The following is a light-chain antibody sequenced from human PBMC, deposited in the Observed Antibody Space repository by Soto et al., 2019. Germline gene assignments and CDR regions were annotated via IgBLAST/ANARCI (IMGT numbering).Light chain of an antibody. V-gene: IGKV1-39*01. Sequence: DIQMTQSPSSLSASVGDRVTITCRASQSISSYLNWYHQKAGKAPKLLIYAATTLRSGVPSRFSGSGAGTDFTLTITNLQPEDFGTYYCQQSYSTLTWSFGRGTKVEI. J-gene: IGKJ1*01. CDR3: QQSYSTLTWS. CDR1: QSISSY. CDR2: AAT.